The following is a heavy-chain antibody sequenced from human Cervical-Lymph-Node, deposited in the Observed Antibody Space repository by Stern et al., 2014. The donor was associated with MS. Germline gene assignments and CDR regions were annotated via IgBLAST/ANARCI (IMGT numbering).Heavy chain of an antibody. D-gene: IGHD1-1*01. CDR2: IYLENDK. CDR3: ARDSWNVVYFDL. Sequence: ESGPALVKPTQTVTLTCTFSGFSLGTSGASVSWIRQSPGKALEWLARIYLENDKYYSTSLQTRVTLSQDTPTDQVVLTMTNMSPMDTATYYCARDSWNVVYFDLWGRGALVTVSS. CDR1: GFSLGTSGAS. J-gene: IGHJ2*01. V-gene: IGHV2-70*11.